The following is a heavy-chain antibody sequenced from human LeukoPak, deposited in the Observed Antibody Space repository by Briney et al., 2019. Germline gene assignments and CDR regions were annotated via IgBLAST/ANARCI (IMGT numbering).Heavy chain of an antibody. J-gene: IGHJ3*02. CDR1: GYTFTGYY. CDR2: INPNSGGT. D-gene: IGHD6-13*01. Sequence: GSVKVSCKASGYTFTGYYMHWVRQAPGQGLEWMGWINPNSGGTTYAQKFQGRVTMTRDTSISTAYVELSRLRSDDTAVYYCASYAIAAADSDAFDIWGQGTMVTVSS. V-gene: IGHV1-2*02. CDR3: ASYAIAAADSDAFDI.